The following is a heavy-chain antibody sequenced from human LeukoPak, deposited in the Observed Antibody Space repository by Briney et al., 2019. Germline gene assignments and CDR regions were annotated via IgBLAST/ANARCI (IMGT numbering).Heavy chain of an antibody. D-gene: IGHD6-19*01. V-gene: IGHV4-4*02. CDR1: GDSISTNKW. CDR2: VFHSGST. J-gene: IGHJ4*02. CDR3: ARDLAVAGTNYFDF. Sequence: SGTLSLTCSVSGDSISTNKWWSWVRQPPGKGLEWIGEVFHSGSTNYNPSLKSRVTISIDKSKNQFSLEVTSVTAADTAIYYCARDLAVAGTNYFDFWGQGVLVTVSS.